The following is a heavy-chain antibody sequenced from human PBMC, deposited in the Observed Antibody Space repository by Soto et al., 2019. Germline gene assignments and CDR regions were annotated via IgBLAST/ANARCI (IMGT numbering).Heavy chain of an antibody. CDR1: GYSFTSYW. J-gene: IGHJ6*02. D-gene: IGHD3-9*01. V-gene: IGHV5-10-1*01. CDR2: IDPSDSYT. Sequence: GESLKISCKGSGYSFTSYWISWVRQMPGKGLEWMGRIDPSDSYTNYSPSFQGHVTISADKSISTAYLQWSSLKASDTAMYYCARNILTVPTTYGMDVWGQGTTVTVSS. CDR3: ARNILTVPTTYGMDV.